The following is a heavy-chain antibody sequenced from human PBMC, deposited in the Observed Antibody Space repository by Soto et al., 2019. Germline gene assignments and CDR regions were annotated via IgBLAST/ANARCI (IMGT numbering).Heavy chain of an antibody. D-gene: IGHD1-26*01. CDR3: TSWVGGVGRHDY. J-gene: IGHJ4*02. CDR1: GDSISSNKW. CDR2: MYHSGTT. V-gene: IGHV4-4*02. Sequence: QVHLQESGPGQVKPSGTLSLTCAVSGDSISSNKWWIWVRQSPERGLEWIGEMYHSGTTNYNPSLRSRGTISVDKSIIQFSLKLISVTAADTAVYYCTSWVGGVGRHDYWGQGTLVTFSS.